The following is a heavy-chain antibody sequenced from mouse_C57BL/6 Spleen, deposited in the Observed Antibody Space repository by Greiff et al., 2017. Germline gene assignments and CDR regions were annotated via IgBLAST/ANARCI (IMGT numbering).Heavy chain of an antibody. D-gene: IGHD1-1*01. Sequence: QVQLQQPGTELVKPGASVKLSCKASGYTFTSYWMHWVKQRPGQGLEWIGNINPSNGGTNYNEKFKSKATLTVDKSSSTTYVQISSLTSEDAEVYYCARDGYYGSSFDYWGKGTTLTVSA. CDR3: ARDGYYGSSFDY. CDR2: INPSNGGT. V-gene: IGHV1-53*01. CDR1: GYTFTSYW. J-gene: IGHJ2*01.